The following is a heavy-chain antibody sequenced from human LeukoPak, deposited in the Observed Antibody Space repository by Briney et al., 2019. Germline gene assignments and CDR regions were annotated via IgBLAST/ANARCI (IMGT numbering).Heavy chain of an antibody. CDR3: ARGGPDCSSTSCYTPEYYYYYYGMDV. V-gene: IGHV1-8*01. J-gene: IGHJ6*02. CDR1: GYTFTSYD. CDR2: MNPNSGNT. Sequence: ASVKVSCKASGYTFTSYDINWVRQATGQGLEWMGWMNPNSGNTGYAQKFQGRVTITADKSTSTAYMELSSLRSEDTAVYYCARGGPDCSSTSCYTPEYYYYYYGMDVWGQGTTVTVSS. D-gene: IGHD2-2*02.